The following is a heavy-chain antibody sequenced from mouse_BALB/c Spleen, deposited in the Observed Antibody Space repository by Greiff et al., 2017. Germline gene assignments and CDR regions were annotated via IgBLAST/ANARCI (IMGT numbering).Heavy chain of an antibody. D-gene: IGHD1-1*01. CDR3: ARHINYGSSYYFDY. CDR2: ISSGGSYT. CDR1: GFTFSSYG. V-gene: IGHV5-6*01. Sequence: EVKLMESGGDLVKPGGSLKLSCAASGFTFSSYGMSWVRQTPDKRLEWVATISSGGSYTYYPDSVKGRFTISRDNAKNTLYLQMSSLKSEDTAMYYCARHINYGSSYYFDYWGQGTTLTVSS. J-gene: IGHJ2*01.